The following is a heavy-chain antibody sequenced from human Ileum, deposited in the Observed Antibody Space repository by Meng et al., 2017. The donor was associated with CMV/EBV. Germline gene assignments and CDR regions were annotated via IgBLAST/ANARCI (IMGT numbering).Heavy chain of an antibody. CDR3: ARSPHDYGDYGSSYYFDY. D-gene: IGHD4-17*01. CDR2: SGSSRTYI. J-gene: IGHJ4*02. CDR1: FTVSSYS. V-gene: IGHV3-21*01. Sequence: FTVSSYSMNWVRQAPGKGLEWVSSSGSSRTYIYYADSVKGRFTISRDNAQNSLYLQMNSLTVEDTAVYYCARSPHDYGDYGSSYYFDYWGQGTLVTVSS.